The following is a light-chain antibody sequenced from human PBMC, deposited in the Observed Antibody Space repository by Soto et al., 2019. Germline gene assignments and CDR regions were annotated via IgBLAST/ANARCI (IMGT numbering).Light chain of an antibody. V-gene: IGKV3-11*01. Sequence: EIVMTQSPGTRSVSAAERGTLSCRASQSVSSDLAWYQQKPGQAPRLLIYDASNRATGIPARFSGSGSGTDFTLTISSLEPEDFAVYYCQQRSNWPPITFGQGTRLEIK. CDR3: QQRSNWPPIT. J-gene: IGKJ5*01. CDR2: DAS. CDR1: QSVSSD.